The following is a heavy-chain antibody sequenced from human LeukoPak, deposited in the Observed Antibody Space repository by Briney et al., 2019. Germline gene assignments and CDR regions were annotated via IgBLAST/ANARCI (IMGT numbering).Heavy chain of an antibody. J-gene: IGHJ4*02. V-gene: IGHV3-48*02. CDR1: GFTFSDYS. CDR2: IDGAGDTI. CDR3: SRRFDS. Sequence: QTGESLRLSCATSGFTFSDYSMNWVRQAPGKGLEWVSYIDGAGDTIYYADSVKGRFTISRDNAKSSLDLQMNSLRDEDTAVYYCSRRFDSWGQGTLVTVSS.